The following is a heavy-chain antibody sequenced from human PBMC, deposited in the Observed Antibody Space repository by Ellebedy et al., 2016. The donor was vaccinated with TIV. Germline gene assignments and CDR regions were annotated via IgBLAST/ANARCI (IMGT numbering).Heavy chain of an antibody. CDR3: AYSSGYYRSYYFDY. CDR2: IIPILGIA. V-gene: IGHV1-69*02. CDR1: GYTFTSYY. D-gene: IGHD3-3*01. Sequence: AASVKVSCKASGYTFTSYYMHWVRQAPGQGLEWMGRIIPILGIANYAQKFQGRVTITADKSTSTAYMELSSLRSEDTAVYYCAYSSGYYRSYYFDYWGQGTLVTVSS. J-gene: IGHJ4*02.